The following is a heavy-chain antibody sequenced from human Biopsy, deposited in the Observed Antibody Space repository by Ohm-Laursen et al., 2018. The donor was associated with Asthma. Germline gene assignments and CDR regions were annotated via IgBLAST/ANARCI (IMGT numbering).Heavy chain of an antibody. V-gene: IGHV1-69*01. CDR3: ARKAGSCISRTCYSLDF. CDR2: INSVFGTT. J-gene: IGHJ4*02. D-gene: IGHD2-2*01. CDR1: GGTFNTYV. Sequence: SSVKVSCKDLGGTFNTYVIGWVRQAPGQGLEWMGGINSVFGTTTYPQKFQDRVTITADDSTSTVCMELSSLRSEDTAVYYCARKAGSCISRTCYSLDFWGQGTLVTVSS.